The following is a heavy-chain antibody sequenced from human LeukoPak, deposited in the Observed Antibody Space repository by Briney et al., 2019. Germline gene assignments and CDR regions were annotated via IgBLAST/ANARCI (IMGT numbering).Heavy chain of an antibody. CDR3: AREALEWSPPDI. Sequence: GGSLRLSCAASGFTFSDYYMSWIRQAPGKGLEWLSYISSSGNIKYYTDSVKGRFTISRDNSKNTLYLQMNNMRTEDTAVYYCAREALEWSPPDIWGQGTTVTVSS. D-gene: IGHD3-3*01. CDR1: GFTFSDYY. J-gene: IGHJ3*02. CDR2: ISSSGNIK. V-gene: IGHV3-11*04.